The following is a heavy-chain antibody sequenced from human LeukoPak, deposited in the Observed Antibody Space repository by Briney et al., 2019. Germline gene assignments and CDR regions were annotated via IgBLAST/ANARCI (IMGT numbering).Heavy chain of an antibody. CDR2: INHSGST. Sequence: SETLSLTCAVYGGSFRGYYWSSIRQPPGKGLEWIGEINHSGSTNYNPSLKSRVTISVDTSKNQFSLKLSSVTAADTAVYYCARGRGDYGDLVYYFDYWGQGTLVTVSS. CDR3: ARGRGDYGDLVYYFDY. V-gene: IGHV4-34*01. J-gene: IGHJ4*02. CDR1: GGSFRGYY. D-gene: IGHD4-17*01.